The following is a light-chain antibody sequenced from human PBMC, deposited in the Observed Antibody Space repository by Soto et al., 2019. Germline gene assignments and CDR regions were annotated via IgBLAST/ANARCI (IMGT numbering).Light chain of an antibody. CDR2: GAS. CDR1: QSVSSSY. Sequence: EIVLTQSPGTLALSPGERATLSCRASQSVSSSYFAWYQQKPGQAPRLLIYGASSRATGIPDRFSGSGSRTDFTLTISRLEPEDVAVYYCQQYGSSPGTFGQGPKVEIK. CDR3: QQYGSSPGT. V-gene: IGKV3-20*01. J-gene: IGKJ1*01.